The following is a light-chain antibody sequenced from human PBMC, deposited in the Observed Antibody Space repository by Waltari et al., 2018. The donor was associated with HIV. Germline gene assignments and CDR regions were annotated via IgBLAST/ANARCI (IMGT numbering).Light chain of an antibody. CDR2: DDS. Sequence: SYVLTQPPSVSVAPGHTASFTCGGNNIGSKRVHWYQQRPGQAPVLVVYDDSDRPSGIPERFSGSNSENTATLTITRVEAGDEADYYCQVWDSSSGHLVVFGGGTKLTVL. CDR3: QVWDSSSGHLVV. J-gene: IGLJ2*01. V-gene: IGLV3-21*02. CDR1: NIGSKR.